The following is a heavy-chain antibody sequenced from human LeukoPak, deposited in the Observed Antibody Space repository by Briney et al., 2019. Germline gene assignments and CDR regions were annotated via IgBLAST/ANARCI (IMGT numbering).Heavy chain of an antibody. D-gene: IGHD3-22*01. CDR1: GGTFISYA. CDR2: IIPIFGTA. J-gene: IGHJ5*02. Sequence: SVKVSCKASGGTFISYAISWVRQAPGQGLEWMGRIIPIFGTANYAQKFQGRVTITTDESTSTAYMELSSLRSEDTAVYYCARDYTHLKYYYDSSGYYSNWFDPWGQGTLVTVSS. CDR3: ARDYTHLKYYYDSSGYYSNWFDP. V-gene: IGHV1-69*05.